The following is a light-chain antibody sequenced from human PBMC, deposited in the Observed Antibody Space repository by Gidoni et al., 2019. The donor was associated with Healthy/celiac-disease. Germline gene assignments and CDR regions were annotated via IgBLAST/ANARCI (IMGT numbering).Light chain of an antibody. CDR3: QQLSSSPLT. Sequence: DIQLTQSPSFLSASVGDRVTITCRASKGISDYLAWYQQQPGKAPKLLIYAASTLQGGVPSRFSGSGSGTEFNLTISSLQTEDFESYSCQQLSSSPLTFGPGTKVDIK. CDR1: KGISDY. J-gene: IGKJ3*01. V-gene: IGKV1-9*01. CDR2: AAS.